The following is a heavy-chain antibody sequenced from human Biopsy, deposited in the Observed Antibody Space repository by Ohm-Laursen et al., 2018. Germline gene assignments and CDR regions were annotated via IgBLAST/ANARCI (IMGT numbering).Heavy chain of an antibody. D-gene: IGHD4-17*01. J-gene: IGHJ6*02. Sequence: ASVKVSCKASAYSVTDYFIHWVRHAPGQGFEWMGWINPKSGVANHAQNFQGRVSMTRDTSIHTVYLELSSLRSDDTAVYYCARDMTVTARPYYYSGVDVWGPGTRVTVSS. V-gene: IGHV1-2*02. CDR3: ARDMTVTARPYYYSGVDV. CDR2: INPKSGVA. CDR1: AYSVTDYF.